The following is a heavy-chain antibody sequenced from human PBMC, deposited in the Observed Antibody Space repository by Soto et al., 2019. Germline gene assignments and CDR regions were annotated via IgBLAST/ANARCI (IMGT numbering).Heavy chain of an antibody. CDR1: GGSISSGGYS. J-gene: IGHJ4*02. V-gene: IGHV4-30-2*01. CDR3: ARTLTDDSSGYPWSYFDY. Sequence: QLQLQESGSGLVKPSQTLSLTCAVSGGSISSGGYSWSWIRQPPGKGLEWIGYIYHSGSTYYNPSLKSRVTVSVERPKNQFSLKLSSVTAADTAVYYCARTLTDDSSGYPWSYFDYWGQGPLVTVSS. CDR2: IYHSGST. D-gene: IGHD3-22*01.